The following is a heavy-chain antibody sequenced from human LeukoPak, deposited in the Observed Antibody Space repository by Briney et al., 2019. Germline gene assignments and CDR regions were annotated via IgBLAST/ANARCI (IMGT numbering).Heavy chain of an antibody. J-gene: IGHJ4*02. CDR3: AKTRGGPTPPDDY. CDR2: ISGSGGSI. Sequence: PGGPLRLSCAASGFPFNTYTMNWVGQAPGRGLDWVSTISGSGGSIWYADSVKGRFTISRDNSNNTLYLQMNSLRAEDTAVYYCAKTRGGPTPPDDYWGQGTLVTVSS. D-gene: IGHD2-15*01. V-gene: IGHV3-23*01. CDR1: GFPFNTYT.